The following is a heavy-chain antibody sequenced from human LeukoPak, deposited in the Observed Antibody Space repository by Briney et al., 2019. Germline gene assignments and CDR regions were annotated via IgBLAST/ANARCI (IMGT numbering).Heavy chain of an antibody. Sequence: PSETLSLTCAVYGGSFSGYYWSWIRQPPGKGLEWIGEINHSGSTNYNPSLKSRVTISVDTSKNQFSLKLSSVTAADTAVYYCARDRGYCSGGSCYPMYYFDYWGQGTLVTVSS. CDR2: INHSGST. J-gene: IGHJ4*02. V-gene: IGHV4-34*01. D-gene: IGHD2-15*01. CDR1: GGSFSGYY. CDR3: ARDRGYCSGGSCYPMYYFDY.